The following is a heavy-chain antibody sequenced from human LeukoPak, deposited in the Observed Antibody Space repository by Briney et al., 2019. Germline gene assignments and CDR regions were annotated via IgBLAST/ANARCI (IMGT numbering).Heavy chain of an antibody. CDR3: ALTLKVDIVATTPLGFDP. CDR2: IYWDDDK. V-gene: IGHV2-5*02. Sequence: SGPTLVNPTQTLTLTCTFSGFSLSTSGVGVGWIRQPPGKALEWLALIYWDDDKRYSPSLKSRLTITKDTSKNQVVLTMTNMDPVDTATYYCALTLKVDIVATTPLGFDPWGQGTLVTVSS. CDR1: GFSLSTSGVG. D-gene: IGHD5-12*01. J-gene: IGHJ5*02.